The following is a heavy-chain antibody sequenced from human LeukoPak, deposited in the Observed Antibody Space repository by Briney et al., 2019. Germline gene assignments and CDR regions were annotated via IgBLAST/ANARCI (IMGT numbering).Heavy chain of an antibody. CDR2: IYYSGST. CDR3: ARTGVKWLDRNY. V-gene: IGHV4-39*01. D-gene: IGHD6-19*01. Sequence: SETLSLTCTVSGGSISSSSYYWGWIRQPPGKGLEWIGSIYYSGSTYYNPSLKSRVTISVDTSKNQFSLKLSSVTAADTAVYYCARTGVKWLDRNYWGQGTLVTVSS. J-gene: IGHJ4*02. CDR1: GGSISSSSYY.